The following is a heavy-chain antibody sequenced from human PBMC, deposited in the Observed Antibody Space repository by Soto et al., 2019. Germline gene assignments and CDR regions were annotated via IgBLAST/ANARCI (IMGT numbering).Heavy chain of an antibody. CDR3: ARAQVYHNWFDP. CDR1: GGSFSGYY. CDR2: INHSGST. Sequence: PXGTLSLTCAVYGGSFSGYYWSGIRQPPGKGLEWIGEINHSGSTNYNPSLKSRVTISVDTSKNQFSLKLSSVTAADTAVYYCARAQVYHNWFDPWGQGTLVTVSS. V-gene: IGHV4-34*01. J-gene: IGHJ5*02. D-gene: IGHD2-2*02.